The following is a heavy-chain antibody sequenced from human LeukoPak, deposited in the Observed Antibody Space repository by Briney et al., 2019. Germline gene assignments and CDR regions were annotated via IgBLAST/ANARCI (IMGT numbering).Heavy chain of an antibody. CDR1: GGSISSYY. Sequence: PSETLSLTCTVSGGSISSYYWSWIRQPPGKGLEWIGYIYYSGSTNYNPSLKCRVTISVDTSKNQFSRKLSSVTAADTAVYYCAREIVATGDNWFDPWGQGTLVTVSS. J-gene: IGHJ5*02. V-gene: IGHV4-59*01. CDR2: IYYSGST. D-gene: IGHD5-12*01. CDR3: AREIVATGDNWFDP.